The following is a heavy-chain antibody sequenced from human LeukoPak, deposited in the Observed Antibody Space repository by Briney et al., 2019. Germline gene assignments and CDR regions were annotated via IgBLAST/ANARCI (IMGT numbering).Heavy chain of an antibody. CDR3: ARRSSGSPPYYFGY. CDR1: GFTFSSYW. CDR2: INSDGSST. J-gene: IGHJ4*02. Sequence: GGSLRLSCAASGFTFSSYWMHWVRQGPGKGLVWVSRINSDGSSTSYADSVKGRFTISRDNAKNTLYLQMNSLRAEDTAVYYCARRSSGSPPYYFGYWGQGTLVTVSS. D-gene: IGHD1-26*01. V-gene: IGHV3-74*01.